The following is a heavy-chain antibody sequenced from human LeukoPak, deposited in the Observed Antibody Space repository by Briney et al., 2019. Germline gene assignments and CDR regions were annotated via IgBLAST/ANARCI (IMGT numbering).Heavy chain of an antibody. V-gene: IGHV3-48*04. CDR1: GFTFSSYS. J-gene: IGHJ4*02. CDR3: ARLDATTTDY. D-gene: IGHD4-17*01. CDR2: ISSSSSTI. Sequence: GGSLRLSCAASGFTFSSYSMNWVRQAPGKGLEWVAYISSSSSTIYYADSVKGRFAISRDNAKISLYLQMSSLRAEGTAVYYCARLDATTTDYWGQGTLVTVSS.